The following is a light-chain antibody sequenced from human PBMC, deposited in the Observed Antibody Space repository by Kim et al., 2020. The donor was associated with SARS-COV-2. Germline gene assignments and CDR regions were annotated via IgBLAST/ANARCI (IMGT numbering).Light chain of an antibody. V-gene: IGLV7-43*01. CDR1: TGAVTSGHF. J-gene: IGLJ3*02. CDR2: STT. Sequence: PGGTVTRTCASSTGAVTSGHFPNWVQQKPGQAPRALIYSTTNKQAWTPARFSGSLLGGKAALTLSGVQPEDEADYYCLLHYGGARVFGGGTKLTVL. CDR3: LLHYGGARV.